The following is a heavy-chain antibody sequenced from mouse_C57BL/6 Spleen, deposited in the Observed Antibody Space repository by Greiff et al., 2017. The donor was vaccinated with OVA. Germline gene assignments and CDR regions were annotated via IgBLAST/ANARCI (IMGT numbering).Heavy chain of an antibody. CDR3: ARRQIYDGYYGHFDY. J-gene: IGHJ2*01. V-gene: IGHV1-64*01. CDR1: GYTFTSYW. Sequence: QVQLQQPGAELVKPGASVKLSCKASGYTFTSYWMHWVKQRPGQGLEWIGMIHPNSGSTNYNEKFKSKATLTVDKSSSTAYMQLSSLTSEDSAVYSCARRQIYDGYYGHFDYWGQGTTLTVSS. D-gene: IGHD2-3*01. CDR2: IHPNSGST.